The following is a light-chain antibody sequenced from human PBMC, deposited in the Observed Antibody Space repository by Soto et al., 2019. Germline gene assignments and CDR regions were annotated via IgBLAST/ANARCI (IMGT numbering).Light chain of an antibody. J-gene: IGKJ1*01. CDR3: QQYGSSPT. CDR2: DAS. CDR1: QSVRSSY. Sequence: EIVLTQSPGTLSLSPGERATLSCRASQSVRSSYLAWYQQKPGQSPRLLIYDASSRATGIPDRFSGSGSGTDFTLAISRLEPEDFALYYCQQYGSSPTFGQGTKVEIK. V-gene: IGKV3-20*01.